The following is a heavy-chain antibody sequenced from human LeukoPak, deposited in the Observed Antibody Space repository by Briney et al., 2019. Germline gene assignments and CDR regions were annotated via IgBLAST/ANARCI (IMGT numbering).Heavy chain of an antibody. CDR1: GFTFSSYA. CDR3: ATWAYCSSTSCYPFDY. V-gene: IGHV3-23*01. D-gene: IGHD2-2*01. CDR2: ISGSGGST. J-gene: IGHJ4*02. Sequence: GGSLRLSCAASGFTFSSYAMSWVRQAPGKGLERVSAISGSGGSTYYADSVKGRFTISRDNSKNTLYLQMNSLRAEDTAVYYCATWAYCSSTSCYPFDYWGQGTLVTVSS.